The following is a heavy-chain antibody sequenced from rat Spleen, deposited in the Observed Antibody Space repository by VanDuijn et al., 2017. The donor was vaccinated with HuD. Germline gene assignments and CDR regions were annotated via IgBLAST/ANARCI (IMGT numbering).Heavy chain of an antibody. V-gene: IGHV2-30*01. CDR2: IWTGGNT. CDR1: GFSLTSYN. D-gene: IGHD1-4*01. J-gene: IGHJ2*01. Sequence: QVQLKESGPGLVQPSQTLSLTCTVSGFSLTSYNVHWVRQSTGKGLEWLGLIWTGGNTGYNSALKSRLTFSRDTSKSQVFLKMNSLQTEDTAVYFCASGIHDYWGQGVMVTVSS. CDR3: ASGIHDY.